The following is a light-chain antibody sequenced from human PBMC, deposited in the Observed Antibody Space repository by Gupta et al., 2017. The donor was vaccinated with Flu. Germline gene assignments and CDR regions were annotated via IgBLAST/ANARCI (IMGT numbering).Light chain of an antibody. J-gene: IGLJ2*01. V-gene: IGLV3-25*02. Sequence: SSALPQSPSVSVSPGQPARITCSGDALAKQYAYWYRQKPGQAPVLVIYEDSGRPAGIPERFSGSSAGTTVTLTISGVQAEDEADYYCQSGHSSGIVVFGGGTKVTVL. CDR2: EDS. CDR1: ALAKQY. CDR3: QSGHSSGIVV.